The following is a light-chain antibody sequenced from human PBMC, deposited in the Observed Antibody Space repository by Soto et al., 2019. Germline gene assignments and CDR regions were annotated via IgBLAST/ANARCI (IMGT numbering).Light chain of an antibody. J-gene: IGKJ1*01. Sequence: EIVLTQSPGTLSLSPGERATLSCRASQSVSSSYLAWYQQKPGQAPRLLIYGASSRATGIPDRFSGSGSGTDFTLTIDRLEPEDFAVYYCQQYGSMWTFGQGTKVDIK. CDR1: QSVSSSY. CDR2: GAS. V-gene: IGKV3-20*01. CDR3: QQYGSMWT.